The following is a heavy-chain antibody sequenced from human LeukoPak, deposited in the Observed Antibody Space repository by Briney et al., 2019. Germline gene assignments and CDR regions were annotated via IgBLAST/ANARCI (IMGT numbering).Heavy chain of an antibody. J-gene: IGHJ4*02. D-gene: IGHD2-21*02. CDR2: ISVYNDKK. CDR1: GYTFTSYG. V-gene: IGHV1-18*01. Sequence: ASVKVSCKTSGYTFTSYGITWVLQAPGQGLEWMGWISVYNDKKKYSQNFQDRVTLTTDTSTETAYLDLRSLTSDDTAVYYCARDFSPFCGGDCPADFWGRGTLVTVSS. CDR3: ARDFSPFCGGDCPADF.